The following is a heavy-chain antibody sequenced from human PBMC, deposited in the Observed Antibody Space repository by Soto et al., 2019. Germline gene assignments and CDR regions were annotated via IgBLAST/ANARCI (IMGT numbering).Heavy chain of an antibody. J-gene: IGHJ4*02. Sequence: ASVKVSCKASGGTFSSYATSWVRQAPGQGLEWMGGIIPIFGTANYAQKFQGRVTITADKSTSTAYMELSSLRSEDTAVYYCARDRGLPYYFDYWGQGTLVTVSS. CDR2: IIPIFGTA. CDR1: GGTFSSYA. CDR3: ARDRGLPYYFDY. V-gene: IGHV1-69*06.